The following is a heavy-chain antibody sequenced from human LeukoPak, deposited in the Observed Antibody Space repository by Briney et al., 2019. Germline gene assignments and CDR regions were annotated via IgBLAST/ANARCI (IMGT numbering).Heavy chain of an antibody. Sequence: SETLSLTCAVYGGSFSGYHWSWIRQPPGKGLEWIGEIDHRGITNYNPSLKSRVTISVDTSKNQFSLKLSSVTAADTAVYYCASLNDYTDAFDIWGQGTMVTVSS. CDR1: GGSFSGYH. CDR2: IDHRGIT. CDR3: ASLNDYTDAFDI. V-gene: IGHV4-34*01. D-gene: IGHD4-11*01. J-gene: IGHJ3*02.